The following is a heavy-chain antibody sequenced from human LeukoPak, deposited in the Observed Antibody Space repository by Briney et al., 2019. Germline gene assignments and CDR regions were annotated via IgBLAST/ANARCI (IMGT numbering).Heavy chain of an antibody. D-gene: IGHD1-1*01. CDR2: ISYDGSNK. J-gene: IGHJ6*02. CDR1: GFTFSSYG. CDR3: AKDTDTERAYYYYGMDV. Sequence: PGRSLRLSCAASGFTFSSYGMHWVRQAPGKGLEWVAVISYDGSNKYYADSVKGRFTISRDNSKNMLYLQMNSLRAEDTAVYYCAKDTDTERAYYYYGMDVWGQGTTVTVSS. V-gene: IGHV3-30*18.